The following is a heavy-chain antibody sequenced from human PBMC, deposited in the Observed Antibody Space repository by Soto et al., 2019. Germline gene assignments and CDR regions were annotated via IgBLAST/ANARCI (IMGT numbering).Heavy chain of an antibody. CDR2: IIPIVGTA. CDR1: GGTFSSYA. CDR3: ARGGPRVTMIVVVTAFDI. V-gene: IGHV1-69*06. D-gene: IGHD3-22*01. Sequence: QVQLVQSGAEVKKPGSSVKVSCKASGGTFSSYAISWVRQAPGQGLEGMGGIIPIVGTANYAQKFQGRVTIPADKSTSTAYMELRSLRSEDTAVYCCARGGPRVTMIVVVTAFDIWGQGTMVTASS. J-gene: IGHJ3*02.